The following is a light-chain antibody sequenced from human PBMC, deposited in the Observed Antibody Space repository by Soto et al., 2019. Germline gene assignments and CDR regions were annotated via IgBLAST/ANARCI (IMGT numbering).Light chain of an antibody. Sequence: QSALTQPASVTGSPGQSITISCSGATSDIGPYKLVAWYQQHPGKAPKLIIHEGAKRPSGVSSRFSGSQSSPTAPLTISGLQAEDEATYYCCSYALSDLIFGGGTKVTVL. CDR1: TSDIGPYKL. CDR3: CSYALSDLI. V-gene: IGLV2-23*01. J-gene: IGLJ2*01. CDR2: EGA.